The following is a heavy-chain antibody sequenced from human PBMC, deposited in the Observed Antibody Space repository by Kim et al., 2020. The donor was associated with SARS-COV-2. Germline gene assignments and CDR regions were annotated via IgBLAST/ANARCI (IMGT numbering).Heavy chain of an antibody. J-gene: IGHJ6*02. V-gene: IGHV1-8*01. CDR2: MNPNSGNT. D-gene: IGHD3-3*01. CDR3: ASPAGDDFWSGLRGPHMDV. CDR1: GYTFTSYD. Sequence: ASVKVSCKASGYTFTSYDINWVRQATGQGLEWMGWMNPNSGNTGYAQKFQGRVTMTRNTSISTAYMELSSLRSEDTAVYYCASPAGDDFWSGLRGPHMDVWGQGTTVTVSS.